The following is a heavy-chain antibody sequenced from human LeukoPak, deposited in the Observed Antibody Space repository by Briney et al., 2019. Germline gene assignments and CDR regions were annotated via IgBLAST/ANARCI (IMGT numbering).Heavy chain of an antibody. Sequence: SETLSLTCTVSGGSISSSSYYWSWIRQPPGKGLEWIGEINHSGSTNYNPSLKSRVTISVDTSKNQFSLKLSSVTAADTAVYYCASSRHSSSSYYYYGMDVWGQGTTVTVSS. CDR3: ASSRHSSSSYYYYGMDV. J-gene: IGHJ6*02. CDR1: GGSISSSSYY. V-gene: IGHV4-39*07. CDR2: INHSGST. D-gene: IGHD6-6*01.